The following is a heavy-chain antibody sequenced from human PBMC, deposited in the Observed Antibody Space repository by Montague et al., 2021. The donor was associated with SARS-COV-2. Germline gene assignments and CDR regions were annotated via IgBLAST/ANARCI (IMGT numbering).Heavy chain of an antibody. CDR3: ARHMGRVLVSVTSANWFDP. CDR1: GASISTSTDH. CDR2: FSYSDST. J-gene: IGHJ5*02. Sequence: SETLSLTCSVSGASISTSTDHWAWIRQSPGKGLEWVGSFSYSDSTHYSPSLRSRVTISVDSSKNQFSLKLNSVTAADTAIYYCARHMGRVLVSVTSANWFDPWGQGTLVTVSS. V-gene: IGHV4-39*01. D-gene: IGHD5/OR15-5a*01.